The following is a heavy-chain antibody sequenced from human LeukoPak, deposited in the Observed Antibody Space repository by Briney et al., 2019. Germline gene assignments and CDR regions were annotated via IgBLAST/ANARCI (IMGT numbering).Heavy chain of an antibody. CDR1: GYTFTSYG. D-gene: IGHD2-2*01. J-gene: IGHJ4*02. Sequence: EASVKVSCKASGYTFTSYGISWVRQAPGQGLEWMGWISAYNGNTNYAQKLQGRVTMTTDTSTSTAYMELRSLRSDDTAVYYCASTQFVYCSSTSCPFGYWGQGTLVTVSS. CDR3: ASTQFVYCSSTSCPFGY. CDR2: ISAYNGNT. V-gene: IGHV1-18*01.